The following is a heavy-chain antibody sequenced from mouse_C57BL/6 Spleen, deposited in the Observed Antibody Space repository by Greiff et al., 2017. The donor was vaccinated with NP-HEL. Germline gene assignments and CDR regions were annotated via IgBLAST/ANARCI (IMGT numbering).Heavy chain of an antibody. Sequence: VQLQQPVTELVKPGASVKLSCKASGYTFTSYWMHWVKQRPGQGLEWIGNINPSNGGTNYIEKFKSKATLTVDKSSSTAYMQLSSLTSEDSAVYYCARGKSYGNYGFAYWGQGTLVTVSA. V-gene: IGHV1-53*01. D-gene: IGHD2-1*01. J-gene: IGHJ3*01. CDR2: INPSNGGT. CDR3: ARGKSYGNYGFAY. CDR1: GYTFTSYW.